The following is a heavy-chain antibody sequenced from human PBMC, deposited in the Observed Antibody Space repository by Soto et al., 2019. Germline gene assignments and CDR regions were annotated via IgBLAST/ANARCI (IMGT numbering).Heavy chain of an antibody. CDR2: LYWDDDK. D-gene: IGHD3-3*01. J-gene: IGHJ4*02. V-gene: IGHV2-5*02. CDR1: GFSLTTSGVG. CDR3: AHRVLRTVFGLVTTTAIYFDF. Sequence: QITLKESGPTVVKPTETLTLTCTFSGFSLTTSGVGVGWVRQSPGKAPEWLALLYWDDDKRYSTSLKSRLTITKHTSKHQVVLTMADVDPADTATYYCAHRVLRTVFGLVTTTAIYFDFWGQGTPVVVAS.